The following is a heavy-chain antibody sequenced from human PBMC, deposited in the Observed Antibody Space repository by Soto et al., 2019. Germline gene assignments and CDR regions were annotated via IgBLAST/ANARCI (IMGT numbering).Heavy chain of an antibody. CDR3: ARSGAPLPLYYFDY. D-gene: IGHD1-26*01. V-gene: IGHV1-2*04. Sequence: ASVKVSCKASGYTFTGYYMHWVRQAPGQGLEWMGWINPNSGGTNYAQKFQGWVTMTRDTSISTAYMELSRLRSDDTAVYYCARSGAPLPLYYFDYWGQGXLVTVYS. CDR1: GYTFTGYY. CDR2: INPNSGGT. J-gene: IGHJ4*02.